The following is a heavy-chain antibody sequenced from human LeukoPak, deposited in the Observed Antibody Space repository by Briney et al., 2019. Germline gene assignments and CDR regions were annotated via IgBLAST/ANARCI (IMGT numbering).Heavy chain of an antibody. V-gene: IGHV3-21*01. CDR1: GFTFSSYS. J-gene: IGHJ4*02. CDR3: ASPLYCSGGICYSEFGY. Sequence: GGSLRLSCAASGFTFSSYSMNWVRQAPGKGLEWVSSISSSSSYIYYADSVKGRFTISRDNAKNSLYLQMSSLRAEDTAVYYCASPLYCSGGICYSEFGYWGQGTLVTVSS. CDR2: ISSSSSYI. D-gene: IGHD2-15*01.